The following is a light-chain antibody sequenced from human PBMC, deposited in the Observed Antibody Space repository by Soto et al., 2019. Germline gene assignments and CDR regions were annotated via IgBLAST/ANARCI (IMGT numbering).Light chain of an antibody. CDR1: QSINNW. J-gene: IGKJ1*01. Sequence: DIQMTQSPSTLSASVGDRVTITCRASQSINNWLAWYQQKPGKAPKLFIFKASTLESGVPSRFSGSGSGTEFTLSISSLKPDDFATYFCQQYESFPRTFGQGTKVEIK. CDR2: KAS. V-gene: IGKV1-5*03. CDR3: QQYESFPRT.